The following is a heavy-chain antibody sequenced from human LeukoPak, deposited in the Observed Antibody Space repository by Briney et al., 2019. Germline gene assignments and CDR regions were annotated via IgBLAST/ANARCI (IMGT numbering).Heavy chain of an antibody. CDR1: GYTFNNYG. CDR2: INPNSGGT. V-gene: IGHV1-2*02. CDR3: ARGSAVSIKGAFDI. J-gene: IGHJ3*02. D-gene: IGHD6-19*01. Sequence: ASVKVSCKASGYTFNNYGISWVRQAPGQGLEWMGWINPNSGGTNYAQKFQGRVTMTRDTSISTAYMELSRLRSDDTAVYYCARGSAVSIKGAFDIWGQGTMVTVSS.